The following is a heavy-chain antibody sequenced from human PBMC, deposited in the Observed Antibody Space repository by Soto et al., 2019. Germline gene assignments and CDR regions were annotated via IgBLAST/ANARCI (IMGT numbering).Heavy chain of an antibody. J-gene: IGHJ4*02. CDR3: ARAGISQAAAGSLDCCPIDS. CDR1: GFTVSSNY. D-gene: IGHD6-13*01. CDR2: IYSGGTT. Sequence: EVQLVESGGGLVQPGGSLRLSCAASGFTVSSNYMSWVRQAPGKGLERVSIIYSGGTTYYGDSVKGRFTISRDNSKNTLYLQMNSLRAEDTAVYYCARAGISQAAAGSLDCCPIDSWGQGTLVTVSS. V-gene: IGHV3-66*01.